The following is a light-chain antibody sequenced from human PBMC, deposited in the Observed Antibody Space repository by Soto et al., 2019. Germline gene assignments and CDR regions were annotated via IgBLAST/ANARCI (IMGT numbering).Light chain of an antibody. Sequence: EIVLTQSPGTLSLSPGERATLSCRASQSVSSSYLAWYQKKPGQAPRRLIYGASSRATGIPDRFSGSGSGTDFSLTISSLEPEDFAVYYCQQYGSSLPWTFGQGTKVEIK. V-gene: IGKV3-20*01. CDR2: GAS. J-gene: IGKJ1*01. CDR3: QQYGSSLPWT. CDR1: QSVSSSY.